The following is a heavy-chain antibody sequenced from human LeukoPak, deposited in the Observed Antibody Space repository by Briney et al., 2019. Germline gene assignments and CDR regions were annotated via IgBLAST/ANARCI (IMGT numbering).Heavy chain of an antibody. CDR2: INPNSGGT. J-gene: IGHJ4*02. D-gene: IGHD2-2*01. CDR1: GYTFTGYY. Sequence: ASVKVSCKASGYTFTGYYMHWVRQAPGQGLEWMGWINPNSGGTNYAQKFQGRVTMTRDTSISTAYMELSRLRSDDTAVYYCARGTLHDIVVVPAALGYWGQGTPVTVSS. V-gene: IGHV1-2*02. CDR3: ARGTLHDIVVVPAALGY.